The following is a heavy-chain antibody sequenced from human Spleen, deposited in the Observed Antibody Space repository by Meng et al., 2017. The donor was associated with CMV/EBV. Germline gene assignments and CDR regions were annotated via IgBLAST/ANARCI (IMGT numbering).Heavy chain of an antibody. Sequence: GSLRLSCSVSGGSISSSSYYWGWIRQPPGKGLEWIGSIYDSGSTYYNPSLKSRLTIYVDTSKSQFSLKLTSVTAADTAVYYCARHTSKYSTSWPVKDWGQGTLVTVSS. CDR3: ARHTSKYSTSWPVKD. J-gene: IGHJ4*02. V-gene: IGHV4-39*01. D-gene: IGHD2-2*01. CDR1: GGSISSSSYY. CDR2: IYDSGST.